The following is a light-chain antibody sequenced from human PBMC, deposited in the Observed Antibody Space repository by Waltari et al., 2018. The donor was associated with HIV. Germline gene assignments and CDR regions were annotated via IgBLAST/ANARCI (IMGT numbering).Light chain of an antibody. CDR2: STN. CDR3: VLYMGSGIWV. J-gene: IGLJ2*01. Sequence: QTVVPQEPSFSVFSGGSVTRTCGLTSGSVSPSFPPRWYQQTPGQAPRTLIYSTNTRSSGVPDRFSGSILGNKAALTITGAQADDESDYYCVLYMGSGIWVFGGGTKLTVL. V-gene: IGLV8-61*01. CDR1: SGSVSPSFP.